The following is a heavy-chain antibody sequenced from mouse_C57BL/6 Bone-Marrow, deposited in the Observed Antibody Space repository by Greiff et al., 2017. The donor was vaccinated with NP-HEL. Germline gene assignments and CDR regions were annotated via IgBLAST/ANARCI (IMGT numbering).Heavy chain of an antibody. J-gene: IGHJ2*01. CDR1: GYTFSTSW. CDR3: ARGVSCGAFFDY. Sequence: QVQLQQPGPELVKPGASVKLSCKASGYTFSTSWMNWMKQRPGRGLEWIGRIDPGDGGTHYSGKFEGKATLTADKSSNTAYMQLSSLTSEDSAVYYCARGVSCGAFFDYGGRGTATTVTA. D-gene: IGHD1-1*02. CDR2: IDPGDGGT. V-gene: IGHV1-82*01.